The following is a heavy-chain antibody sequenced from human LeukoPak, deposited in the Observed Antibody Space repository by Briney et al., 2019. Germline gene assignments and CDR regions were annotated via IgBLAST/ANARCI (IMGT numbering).Heavy chain of an antibody. CDR1: GGSFSGYY. CDR2: INHSGST. J-gene: IGHJ5*02. V-gene: IGHV4-34*01. D-gene: IGHD6-13*01. CDR3: ARVRIAAAGTGLLTYNWFDP. Sequence: SETLSLTCGVYGGSFSGYYWSWIRQPPGKGLEWIGEINHSGSTNYNPSLKSRVTISVDTSKNQFSLKLSSVTAADTAVYYCARVRIAAAGTGLLTYNWFDPWGQGTLVTVSS.